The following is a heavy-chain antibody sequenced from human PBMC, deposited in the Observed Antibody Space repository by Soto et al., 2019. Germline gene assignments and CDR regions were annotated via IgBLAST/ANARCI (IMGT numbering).Heavy chain of an antibody. CDR3: ARKGGATMIVVVSNWFDP. J-gene: IGHJ5*02. Sequence: SGTMSLTCAVYGGSFSGYYGSWIRQPPGKGLEWIGEINHSGSTNYNPSLKSRVTISVDTSKNQFSLKLSSVTAADTAVYYCARKGGATMIVVVSNWFDPWGQGTLVTVSS. D-gene: IGHD3-22*01. V-gene: IGHV4-34*01. CDR2: INHSGST. CDR1: GGSFSGYY.